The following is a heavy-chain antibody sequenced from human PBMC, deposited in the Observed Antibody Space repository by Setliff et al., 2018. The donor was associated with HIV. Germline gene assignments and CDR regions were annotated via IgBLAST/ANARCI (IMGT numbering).Heavy chain of an antibody. CDR1: GESLSDYY. V-gene: IGHV4-34*11. CDR2: LYYDGNT. D-gene: IGHD6-19*01. Sequence: SETLSLTCAVYGESLSDYYWGWIRQSPGKGLEWIGTLYYDGNTYYNPSLKSRVTMSVDTSKNQFSLNLNSVTAADTAVYYCARETIRSGHPSEAGFDFWGQGALVTVSS. J-gene: IGHJ4*02. CDR3: ARETIRSGHPSEAGFDF.